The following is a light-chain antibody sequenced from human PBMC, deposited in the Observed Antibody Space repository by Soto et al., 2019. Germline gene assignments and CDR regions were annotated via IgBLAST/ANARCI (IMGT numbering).Light chain of an antibody. V-gene: IGLV2-14*01. Sequence: QSALTQPASVSASPGQSITISCTGTSSDIGAYNSVSWYQQHPGKAPQLIIYDVSYRPSGIFSRFSGSKSGNTASLTISGLPADDDADYYCASYTSANVRVFGGGTKLTVL. CDR2: DVS. J-gene: IGLJ2*01. CDR1: SSDIGAYNS. CDR3: ASYTSANVRV.